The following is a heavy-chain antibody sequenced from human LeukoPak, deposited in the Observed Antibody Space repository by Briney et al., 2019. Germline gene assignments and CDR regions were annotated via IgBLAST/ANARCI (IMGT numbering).Heavy chain of an antibody. D-gene: IGHD3-10*01. V-gene: IGHV3-23*01. Sequence: GGSLRLSCAASGFTFSNYAMSWVRQAPGKGLEWVSSISVSGNSTYYADSVKGRFTISRDNSKNTLYLQMTSLRAEDTAVYYCAKDLTSGGGRFFSTWGHRTIVTVSS. CDR2: ISVSGNST. CDR3: AKDLTSGGGRFFST. J-gene: IGHJ3*01. CDR1: GFTFSNYA.